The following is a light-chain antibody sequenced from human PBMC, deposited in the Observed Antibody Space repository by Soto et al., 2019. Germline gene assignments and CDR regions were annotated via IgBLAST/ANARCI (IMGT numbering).Light chain of an antibody. CDR3: QQYNSSPT. CDR2: GAS. V-gene: IGKV3-20*01. J-gene: IGKJ1*01. Sequence: EIVLTQSPGTLSLSPGERATLSCRASQSVSSSYLAWYQQKPGQAPRLLIYGASTRATGIPARFSGSGSGTEFTLTISSLQPDDFATYYCQQYNSSPTFGQGTKVDIK. CDR1: QSVSSSY.